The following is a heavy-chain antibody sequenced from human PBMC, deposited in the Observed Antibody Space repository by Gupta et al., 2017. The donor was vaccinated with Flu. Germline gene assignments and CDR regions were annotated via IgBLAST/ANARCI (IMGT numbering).Heavy chain of an antibody. D-gene: IGHD3-22*01. CDR1: GGSISSRSYY. J-gene: IGHJ3*02. Sequence: QLQLLESGPGLVKPSETLSLTCTVPGGSISSRSYYWGWIRRPPGKGPGWIGSIYYSGSTYYNPSLKSRVTISVDTSKNQFSLKLSSVTAADTAVYYCARHYYDSSGYFVGIAFDIWGQGTMVTVSS. V-gene: IGHV4-39*01. CDR3: ARHYYDSSGYFVGIAFDI. CDR2: IYYSGST.